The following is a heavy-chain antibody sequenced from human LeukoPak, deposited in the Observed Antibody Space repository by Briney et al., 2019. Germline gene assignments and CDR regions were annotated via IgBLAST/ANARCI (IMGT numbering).Heavy chain of an antibody. D-gene: IGHD4-17*01. Sequence: GGSLRLSCAASGFTFSSYGMHWVRQAPGKGLEWVAVIWYDGSNKYYADSVKGRFTISRDNSKNTLSLQMNSLRAEDTAVYYCARGLPTVTPSDFDYWGQGTLVTVSS. V-gene: IGHV3-33*01. CDR2: IWYDGSNK. CDR1: GFTFSSYG. J-gene: IGHJ4*02. CDR3: ARGLPTVTPSDFDY.